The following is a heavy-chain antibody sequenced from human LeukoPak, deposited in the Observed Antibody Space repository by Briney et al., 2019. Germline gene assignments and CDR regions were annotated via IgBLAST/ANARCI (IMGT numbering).Heavy chain of an antibody. CDR1: GGSISSSSYY. D-gene: IGHD4-11*01. CDR3: ARAAVTTPRTCYFDY. CDR2: IYHSGST. Sequence: SSETLSLTCTVSGGSISSSSYYWGWIRQPPGKGLEWIGYIYHSGSTYYNPSLKSRVTISVDRSKNQFSLKLSSVTAADTAVYYCARAAVTTPRTCYFDYWGQGTLVTVSS. J-gene: IGHJ4*02. V-gene: IGHV4-30-2*01.